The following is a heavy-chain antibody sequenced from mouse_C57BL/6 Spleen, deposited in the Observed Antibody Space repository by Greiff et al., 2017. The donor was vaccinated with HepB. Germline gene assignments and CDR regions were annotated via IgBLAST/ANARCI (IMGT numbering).Heavy chain of an antibody. V-gene: IGHV1-50*01. CDR1: GYTFTSYW. Sequence: VKLQQPGAELVKPGASVKLSCKASGYTFTSYWMQWVKQRPGQGLEWIGEIDPSDSYTNYNQKFKGKATLTVDTSSSTAYMQLSSLTSEDSAVYYCARSPITTVVAKENFDYWGQGTTLTVSS. D-gene: IGHD1-1*01. CDR2: IDPSDSYT. CDR3: ARSPITTVVAKENFDY. J-gene: IGHJ2*01.